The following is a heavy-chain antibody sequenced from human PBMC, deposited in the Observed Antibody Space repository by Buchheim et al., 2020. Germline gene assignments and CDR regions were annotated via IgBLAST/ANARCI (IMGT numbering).Heavy chain of an antibody. CDR3: AKGTTNYNILTGYYPFDY. V-gene: IGHV3-30*18. J-gene: IGHJ4*02. D-gene: IGHD3-9*01. CDR1: GFTFSSYG. CDR2: ISYDGSNK. Sequence: QVQLVESGGGVVQPGRSLRLSCAASGFTFSSYGMHWVRQAPGKGLEWVAVISYDGSNKYYADSVKGRFTISRDNSKSTLSVQMNSLRVEDTAVYYCAKGTTNYNILTGYYPFDYWGQG.